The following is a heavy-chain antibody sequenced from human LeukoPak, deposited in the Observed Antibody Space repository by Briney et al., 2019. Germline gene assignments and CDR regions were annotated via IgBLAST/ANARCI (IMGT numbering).Heavy chain of an antibody. Sequence: GGSLRLSCAASGFTFGSYGMTWVRQAPGKGLEWVSTISDSGGSTYYAGSVKGRFTISRDNSKNTLYLQMNSLRAEDTAIYYCATGAYFKNWGQGTLVTVSS. V-gene: IGHV3-23*01. CDR2: ISDSGGST. CDR3: ATGAYFKN. CDR1: GFTFGSYG. J-gene: IGHJ4*02.